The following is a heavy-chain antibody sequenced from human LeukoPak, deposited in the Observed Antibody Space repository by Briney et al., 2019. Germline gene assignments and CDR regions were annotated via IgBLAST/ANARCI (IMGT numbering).Heavy chain of an antibody. Sequence: LPGGSLRLSCAASGFTFDDYGMSWVRHAPGKGLEWVSGINWNGGSTGYADSVKGRFTISRDNAKNSLYLQMNSLRAEDTALYYCAREIRRYYYDSSGYYQLDYWGQGTLVTVSS. J-gene: IGHJ4*02. CDR2: INWNGGST. CDR3: AREIRRYYYDSSGYYQLDY. D-gene: IGHD3-22*01. CDR1: GFTFDDYG. V-gene: IGHV3-20*04.